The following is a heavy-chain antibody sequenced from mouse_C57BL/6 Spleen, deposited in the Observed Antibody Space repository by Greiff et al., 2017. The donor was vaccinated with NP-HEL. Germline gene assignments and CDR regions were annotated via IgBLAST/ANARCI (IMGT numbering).Heavy chain of an antibody. Sequence: EVMLVESGGDLVKPGGSLKLSCAASGFTFSSYGMSWVRQTPDKRLEWVATISSGGSYTYYPDSVKGRFTISRDNAKNTLYLQMSSLKSEDTAMYYCASITTVAYYFDYWGQGTTLTVSS. CDR3: ASITTVAYYFDY. CDR2: ISSGGSYT. CDR1: GFTFSSYG. V-gene: IGHV5-6*01. D-gene: IGHD1-1*01. J-gene: IGHJ2*01.